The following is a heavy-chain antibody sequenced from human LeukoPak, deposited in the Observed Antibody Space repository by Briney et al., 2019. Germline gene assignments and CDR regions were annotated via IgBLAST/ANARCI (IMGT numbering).Heavy chain of an antibody. CDR2: ISSSSSTI. J-gene: IGHJ4*02. Sequence: GGSLRLSCAASGFSFGNHAMIWVRQAAGKGLEWVSYISSSSSTIYYADSVKGRFTISRDNAKNSLYLQMNSLRAEDTAVYYCARDPLYCSSTSCGDWGQGTLVTVSS. CDR1: GFSFGNHA. V-gene: IGHV3-48*01. D-gene: IGHD2-2*01. CDR3: ARDPLYCSSTSCGD.